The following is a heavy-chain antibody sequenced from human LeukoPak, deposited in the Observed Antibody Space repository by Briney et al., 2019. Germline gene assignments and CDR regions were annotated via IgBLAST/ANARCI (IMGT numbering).Heavy chain of an antibody. CDR1: GFTFSSYG. Sequence: PGGSLRLSCAASGFTFSSYGMHWVRQAPGKGLEWVAFIRYDGTNKYYADSVKARFTISRDNSKNTLFLQMNSLRAEDTAVYYCAKDRLAAANYYYYMDVWGRGTTVTISS. J-gene: IGHJ6*03. D-gene: IGHD6-13*01. V-gene: IGHV3-30*02. CDR3: AKDRLAAANYYYYMDV. CDR2: IRYDGTNK.